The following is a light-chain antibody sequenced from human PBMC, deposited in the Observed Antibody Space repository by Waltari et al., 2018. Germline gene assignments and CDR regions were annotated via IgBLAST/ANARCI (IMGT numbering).Light chain of an antibody. V-gene: IGLV1-51*01. J-gene: IGLJ2*01. CDR2: END. CDR3: GTWDSRLNAAV. Sequence: QSVLTQPPSVSAAPGQRVSISCSGGSPNIGNFYVSLYQRLPGAAPKLIIYENDVRPSGIPDRFTATKSGTSAALRITALQTGDEADYFCGTWDSRLNAAVFGGGTTVTVL. CDR1: SPNIGNFY.